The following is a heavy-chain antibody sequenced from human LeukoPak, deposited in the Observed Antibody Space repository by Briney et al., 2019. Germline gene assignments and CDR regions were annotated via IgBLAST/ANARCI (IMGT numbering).Heavy chain of an antibody. V-gene: IGHV3-23*01. J-gene: IGHJ4*02. D-gene: IGHD3-10*01. Sequence: GESLRLSCAASGFTFSNNAMNWLVQAPGKGRQWVAGLSGSGGRTNYSDSLQGRCTISRDNPTNTLYLQMNSLRAENTAVYFCATRGVVIRLFLVGFPKEAYYFDSWGQGALVTVSS. CDR1: GFTFSNNA. CDR2: LSGSGGRT. CDR3: ATRGVVIRLFLVGFPKEAYYFDS.